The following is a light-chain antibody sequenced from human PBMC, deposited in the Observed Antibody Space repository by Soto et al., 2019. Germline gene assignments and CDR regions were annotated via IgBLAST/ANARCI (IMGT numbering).Light chain of an antibody. J-gene: IGKJ3*01. CDR3: QQYDNLSLFT. CDR1: QDISNY. CDR2: DAS. Sequence: DIPMTQSPSSLSASVGDRVTITCQASQDISNYLNWYQQKPGKAPKLLIYDASNLETGVPSRFSGSGSGTDFTFTISSLQPEDIATYYCQQYDNLSLFTFGPGTKVDIK. V-gene: IGKV1-33*01.